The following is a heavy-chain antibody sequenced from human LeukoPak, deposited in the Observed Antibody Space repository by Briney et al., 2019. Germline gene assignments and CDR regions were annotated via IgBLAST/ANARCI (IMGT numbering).Heavy chain of an antibody. Sequence: SETLSLTCAVYGGSFSGYYWSWIRQPPGKGLEWIGEINHSGSTNYNPSLKSRVTISVDTSKNQFSLKLSSVTAADTAVYYCARGWWWRDAFDIWGQGTMVTVSS. CDR2: INHSGST. CDR1: GGSFSGYY. J-gene: IGHJ3*02. CDR3: ARGWWWRDAFDI. V-gene: IGHV4-34*01. D-gene: IGHD2-8*02.